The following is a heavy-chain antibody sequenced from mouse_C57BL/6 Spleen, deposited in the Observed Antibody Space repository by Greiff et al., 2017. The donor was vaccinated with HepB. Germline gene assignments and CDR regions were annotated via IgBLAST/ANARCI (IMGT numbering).Heavy chain of an antibody. Sequence: QVQLQQSGAELVKPGASVKISCKASGYAFSSYWMNWVKQRPGKGLEWIGQIYPGDGDTNYNGKFKGKATLTADKSSSTAYMQLSSLTSEDSAVYFCARYYGSSYRFGYAMDYWGQGTSVTVSS. CDR2: IYPGDGDT. D-gene: IGHD1-1*01. J-gene: IGHJ4*01. CDR3: ARYYGSSYRFGYAMDY. V-gene: IGHV1-80*01. CDR1: GYAFSSYW.